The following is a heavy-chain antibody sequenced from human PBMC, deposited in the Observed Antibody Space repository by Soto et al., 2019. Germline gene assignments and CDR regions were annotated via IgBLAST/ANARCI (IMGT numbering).Heavy chain of an antibody. D-gene: IGHD6-13*01. J-gene: IGHJ5*02. CDR3: TRDASRDSSARGWFDP. V-gene: IGHV3-21*01. CDR2: ISINSAYI. CDR1: GFPFRIFT. Sequence: GGSLRLSCAASGFPFRIFTMNLVRQSPGKGLEWVSTISINSAYIYYTDALRGRFTISRDNAKNSLHLQMNSLRAEDTAVYYCTRDASRDSSARGWFDPWGPGTLVTVSS.